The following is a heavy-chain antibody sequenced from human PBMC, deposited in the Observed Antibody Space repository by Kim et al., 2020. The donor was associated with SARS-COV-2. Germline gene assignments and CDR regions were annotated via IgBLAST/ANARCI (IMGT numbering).Heavy chain of an antibody. Sequence: NYYADSVKGQFTISRDNSKNTLYLQMNSLRAEDTAVYYCAREGIVGSFDYWGQGTLVTVAS. CDR3: AREGIVGSFDY. D-gene: IGHD1-26*01. CDR2: N. V-gene: IGHV3-30*01. J-gene: IGHJ4*02.